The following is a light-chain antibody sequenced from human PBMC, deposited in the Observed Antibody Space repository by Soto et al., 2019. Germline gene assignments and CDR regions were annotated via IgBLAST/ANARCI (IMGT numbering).Light chain of an antibody. J-gene: IGKJ4*01. Sequence: EIVMTQSPATLSVSPGERATLSCRASQTVSSNLAWYQQKPGQPPRLLIYGASTRATGIPARFSGSGSGTEFTLTISSLQSEDFAVYYCQQYNSYSAITFGGGTRVE. CDR1: QTVSSN. CDR2: GAS. V-gene: IGKV3D-15*01. CDR3: QQYNSYSAIT.